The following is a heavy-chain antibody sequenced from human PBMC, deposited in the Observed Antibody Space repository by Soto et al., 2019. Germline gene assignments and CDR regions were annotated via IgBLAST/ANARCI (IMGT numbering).Heavy chain of an antibody. D-gene: IGHD3-3*01. J-gene: IGHJ4*02. V-gene: IGHV1-69*01. CDR1: GGTFSSYA. CDR2: IIPIFGTA. Sequence: QVQLVQSGAEVKKPGSSVKVSCKASGGTFSSYAISWVRQAPGQGLEWMGGIIPIFGTANYAQKFQGRVTMTADEYTSTAYMELSSLSSEDTAGYYCARASPEHGGFWSGYCWGQGNLGNVSS. CDR3: ARASPEHGGFWSGYC.